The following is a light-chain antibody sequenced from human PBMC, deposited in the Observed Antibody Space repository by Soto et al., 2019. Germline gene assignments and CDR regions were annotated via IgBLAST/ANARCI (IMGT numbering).Light chain of an antibody. Sequence: EIVMTQSPATLTVSPGERATLSCRASQSDSSNLAWYQQKPGQAPRLLIYGASTRATGIPARFSGSGSGTEVTLTISSLQSEDFAVYYCQQYNNWPLGITFGQGTRLEIK. J-gene: IGKJ5*01. CDR1: QSDSSN. V-gene: IGKV3-15*01. CDR3: QQYNNWPLGIT. CDR2: GAS.